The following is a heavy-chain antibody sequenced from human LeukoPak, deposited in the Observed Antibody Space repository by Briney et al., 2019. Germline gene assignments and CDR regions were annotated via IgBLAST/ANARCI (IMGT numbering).Heavy chain of an antibody. Sequence: SETLSLTCAVYGGSFSGYYWSWIRQPPGKGLEWIGEINHSGSTNYNPSLKSRVTMSVDTSKNQFSLKLSSVTAADTAVYYCARIYVDTAIDYWGQGTLVTVSS. J-gene: IGHJ4*02. CDR2: INHSGST. CDR1: GGSFSGYY. D-gene: IGHD5-18*01. V-gene: IGHV4-34*01. CDR3: ARIYVDTAIDY.